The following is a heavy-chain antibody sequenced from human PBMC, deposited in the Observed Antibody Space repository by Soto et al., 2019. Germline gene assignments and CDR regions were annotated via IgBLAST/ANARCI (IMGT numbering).Heavy chain of an antibody. V-gene: IGHV3-23*01. D-gene: IGHD3-10*01. CDR3: AKGVRGVQNNFDY. CDR2: ISGSGGST. CDR1: GFTFSSYA. J-gene: IGHJ4*02. Sequence: EVQLLESGGGLVQPGGSLRLSCAASGFTFSSYAMSWVRQAPGKGLEWVSAISGSGGSTYYADSVKGRFTISSDNSQNTLYLQMNSLRAEDTAVYYCAKGVRGVQNNFDYWGQGTLVTVSS.